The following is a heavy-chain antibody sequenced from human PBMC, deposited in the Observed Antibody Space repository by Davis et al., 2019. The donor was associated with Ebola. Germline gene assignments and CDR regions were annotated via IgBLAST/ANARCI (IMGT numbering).Heavy chain of an antibody. CDR3: ARESYYYGMDV. J-gene: IGHJ6*02. Sequence: MPSETLSLTCTVSSGSISSSSYYWGWIRQPPGKGLEWIGSIYYSGSTYYNPSLKSRVTISVDTSKNQFSLKLSSVTAADTAVYYCARESYYYGMDVWGQGTTVTVSS. CDR1: SGSISSSSYY. V-gene: IGHV4-39*02. CDR2: IYYSGST.